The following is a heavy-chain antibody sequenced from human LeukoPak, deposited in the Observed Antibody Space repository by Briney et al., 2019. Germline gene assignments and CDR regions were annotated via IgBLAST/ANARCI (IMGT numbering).Heavy chain of an antibody. V-gene: IGHV3-74*01. CDR2: IKSDGSDT. J-gene: IGHJ6*02. CDR3: ARAMDV. Sequence: PGGSLRLSCAASGFTFSTYWMHWVRQAPGEGLVWVSRIKSDGSDTSYADSVKGRFTISRDNAKNSLYLQMNSLRAEDTAVYYCARAMDVWGQGTTVTVSS. CDR1: GFTFSTYW.